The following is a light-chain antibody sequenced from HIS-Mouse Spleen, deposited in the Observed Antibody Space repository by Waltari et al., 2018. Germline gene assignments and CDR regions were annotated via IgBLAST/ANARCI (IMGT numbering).Light chain of an antibody. CDR3: QVWDSSSDHVV. Sequence: SYVLTQPPSVSVAPGKTARITCGGNHIGSKRVHWYQQKQGQAPVLVVYDDSDRPSGIPERFSGSNSGNTATLTISRVEAGDEADYYCQVWDSSSDHVVFGGGTKLTVL. CDR2: DDS. J-gene: IGLJ2*01. CDR1: HIGSKR. V-gene: IGLV3-21*03.